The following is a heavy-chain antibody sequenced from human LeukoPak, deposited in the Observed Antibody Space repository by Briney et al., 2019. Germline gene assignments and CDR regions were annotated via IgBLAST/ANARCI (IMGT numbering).Heavy chain of an antibody. Sequence: GGSLRLSCAASGFTFSSYGMHWVRQAPGKGLEWVAFIRYDGSNKYYADSVKGRFTISIGNSKNTLYLQMNSLRDEDTAVYYCAKDPGAHYYGSGSYRRGSYFDYWGQGTLVTVSS. V-gene: IGHV3-30*02. CDR3: AKDPGAHYYGSGSYRRGSYFDY. D-gene: IGHD3-10*01. CDR2: IRYDGSNK. CDR1: GFTFSSYG. J-gene: IGHJ4*02.